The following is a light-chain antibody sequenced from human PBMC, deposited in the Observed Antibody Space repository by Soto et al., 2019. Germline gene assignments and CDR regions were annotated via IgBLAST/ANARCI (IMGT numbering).Light chain of an antibody. J-gene: IGKJ2*01. V-gene: IGKV1-5*03. CDR3: QQYNSYST. Sequence: DIQMTQSPSTLSASVGDRVTITCRASQSISSWLSWYQQKPGKAPKLLIYKASSIESGVPSRFSGSGSGTEFPLTISSLQPDDFATYYCQQYNSYSTFGQGTKLEIK. CDR1: QSISSW. CDR2: KAS.